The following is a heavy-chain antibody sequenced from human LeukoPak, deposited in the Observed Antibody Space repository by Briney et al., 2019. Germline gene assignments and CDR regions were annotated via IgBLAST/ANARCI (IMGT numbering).Heavy chain of an antibody. J-gene: IGHJ4*02. CDR2: ISSSGSTI. V-gene: IGHV3-11*04. CDR1: GFTFSDYY. D-gene: IGHD4-23*01. CDR3: ATPTRYGGNSAFGY. Sequence: PGGSLRLSCAASGFTFSDYYMSWIRQAPGKGLEWVSYISSSGSTIYYADSVKGRFTISRDNAKNSLYLQMNSLRAEDTAVYYCATPTRYGGNSAFGYWGQGTLVTVSS.